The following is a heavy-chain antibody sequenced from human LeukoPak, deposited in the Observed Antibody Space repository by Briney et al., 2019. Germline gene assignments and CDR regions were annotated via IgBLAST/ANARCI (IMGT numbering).Heavy chain of an antibody. V-gene: IGHV4-59*12. CDR1: GGSTTNYH. CDR2: IYYSGNT. Sequence: SETLSLTCTVSGGSTTNYHWSWIRQPPGKGLEWIGYIYYSGNTNCNPSLKSRVTISVDTSNNQFSLNLSSVTAADTAVYYCARGPARYYFDYWGEGTLVTVSS. J-gene: IGHJ4*02. CDR3: ARGPARYYFDY.